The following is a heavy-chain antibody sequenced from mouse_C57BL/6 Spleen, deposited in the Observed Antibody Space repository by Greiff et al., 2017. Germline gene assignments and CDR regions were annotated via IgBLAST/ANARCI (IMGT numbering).Heavy chain of an antibody. Sequence: DVHLVESGGDLVKPGGSLKLSCAASGFTFSSYGMSWVRQTPDKRLEWVATISSGGSYTYYPDSVKGRFTISRDNAKNTLYLQMSSLKSEDTAMYYCARLGSNLFAYWGQGTMVTVSA. CDR3: ARLGSNLFAY. CDR2: ISSGGSYT. D-gene: IGHD2-5*01. J-gene: IGHJ3*01. V-gene: IGHV5-6*01. CDR1: GFTFSSYG.